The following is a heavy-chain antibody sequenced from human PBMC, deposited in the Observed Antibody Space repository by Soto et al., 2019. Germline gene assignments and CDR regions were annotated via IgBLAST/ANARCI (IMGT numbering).Heavy chain of an antibody. D-gene: IGHD3-9*01. J-gene: IGHJ4*02. CDR2: IITIFGTA. V-gene: IGHV1-69*13. CDR3: ARGWLQYLYYFDY. CDR1: GYTFTSYA. Sequence: SVKVSCKASGYTFTSYAMHWVRQAPGQRLEWMGGIITIFGTANYAQKFQGRVTITADESTSTAYMELSSLRSEDTAVYYCARGWLQYLYYFDYWGQGTLVTVSS.